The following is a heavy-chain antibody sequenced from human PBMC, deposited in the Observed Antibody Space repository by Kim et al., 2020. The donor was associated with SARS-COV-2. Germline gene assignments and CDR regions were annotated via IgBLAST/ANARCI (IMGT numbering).Heavy chain of an antibody. CDR1: GYTFTSYG. CDR3: ARERGVLRFLEWLSPGSESYNWFDP. D-gene: IGHD3-3*01. J-gene: IGHJ5*02. V-gene: IGHV1-18*01. CDR2: ISAYNGNT. Sequence: ASVKVSCKASGYTFTSYGISWVRQAPGQGLEWMGWISAYNGNTNYAQKLQGRVTMTTDTSTSTAYMELRSLRSDDTAVYYCARERGVLRFLEWLSPGSESYNWFDPWGQGTLVTVSS.